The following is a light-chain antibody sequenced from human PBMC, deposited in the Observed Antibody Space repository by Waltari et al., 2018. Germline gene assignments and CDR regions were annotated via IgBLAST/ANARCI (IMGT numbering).Light chain of an antibody. Sequence: QSALTQPAPVSGSPGQSITISCTGTSSDVGGYNYVSWYQQHPGKAPQLMIYDVSNRPSGVSNRFSGSKSGTTASLTICGLQAEDEADYYCSSYTSSSTLVFGGGTKLTVL. CDR2: DVS. J-gene: IGLJ2*01. V-gene: IGLV2-14*03. CDR3: SSYTSSSTLV. CDR1: SSDVGGYNY.